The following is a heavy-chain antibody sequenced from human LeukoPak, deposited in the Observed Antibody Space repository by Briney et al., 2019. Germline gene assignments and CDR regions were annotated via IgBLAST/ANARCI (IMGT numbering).Heavy chain of an antibody. Sequence: SVKVSCKASGGTFISYAISWVRQAPGQGLEWMGGIIPIFGTANYAQKFQGRVTITADESTSTAYMELSSLRSEDTAVYYCARTVTGTTNLIDYWGQGTLVTVSS. CDR3: ARTVTGTTNLIDY. J-gene: IGHJ4*02. D-gene: IGHD1-7*01. CDR1: GGTFISYA. CDR2: IIPIFGTA. V-gene: IGHV1-69*13.